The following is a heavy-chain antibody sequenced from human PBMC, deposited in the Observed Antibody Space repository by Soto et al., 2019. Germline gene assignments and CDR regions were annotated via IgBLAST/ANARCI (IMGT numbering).Heavy chain of an antibody. V-gene: IGHV1-69*01. J-gene: IGHJ1*01. Sequence: QVQLVQSGAEVKKPGSSVKVSCKASGGTFSSYAISWVRQAPGQGLEWMGGIIPIFGTANYAQKFQGRVTITADESTSTAYLELNSLTSEDSAVYYCARDLTYSGSWLVYFQPWGQGTLVTVSS. D-gene: IGHD1-26*01. CDR2: IIPIFGTA. CDR1: GGTFSSYA. CDR3: ARDLTYSGSWLVYFQP.